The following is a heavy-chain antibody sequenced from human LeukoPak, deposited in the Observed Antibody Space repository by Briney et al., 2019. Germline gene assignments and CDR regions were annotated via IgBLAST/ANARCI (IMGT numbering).Heavy chain of an antibody. Sequence: SETLSLTCTVSGGSISSYYWSWIRQPAGKGLEWIGRIYTSGSTNYNPSLKSRVTMSVDTSKNQFSLKLSSVTAADTAVHYCARDLTEKLQWLVGFYYYYYMDVWGKGTTVTVSS. J-gene: IGHJ6*03. D-gene: IGHD6-19*01. CDR2: IYTSGST. CDR1: GGSISSYY. V-gene: IGHV4-4*07. CDR3: ARDLTEKLQWLVGFYYYYYMDV.